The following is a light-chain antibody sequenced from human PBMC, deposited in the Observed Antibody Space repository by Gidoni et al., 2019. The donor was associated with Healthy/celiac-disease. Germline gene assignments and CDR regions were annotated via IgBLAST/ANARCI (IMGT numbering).Light chain of an antibody. Sequence: SYELTQPPPGSVSPGQPASITCSGDKLGAKYACWYQQKPGQSPVLVIYQDSKRPSGIPERFSGSNSGNTATLAISGTQAMDEADYYCQAWDSSTAPVFGGGTKLTVL. CDR2: QDS. CDR3: QAWDSSTAPV. V-gene: IGLV3-1*01. CDR1: KLGAKY. J-gene: IGLJ2*01.